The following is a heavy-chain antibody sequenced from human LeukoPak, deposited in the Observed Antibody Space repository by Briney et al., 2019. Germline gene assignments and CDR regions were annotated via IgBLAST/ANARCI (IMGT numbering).Heavy chain of an antibody. D-gene: IGHD4-17*01. CDR1: GYTFTSYY. CDR3: ASQTDYGDYEGAFDI. V-gene: IGHV1-46*03. Sequence: ASVKVSCKASGYTFTSYYMHWVRQAPGQGLEWMGIINPSGGSTSYAQKFQGRVTMTRDTSTSTVYMGLSSLRSEDTAVYYCASQTDYGDYEGAFDIWGQGTMVTASS. J-gene: IGHJ3*02. CDR2: INPSGGST.